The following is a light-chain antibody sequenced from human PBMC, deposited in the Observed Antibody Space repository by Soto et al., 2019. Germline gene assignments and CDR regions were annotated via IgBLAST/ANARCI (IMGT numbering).Light chain of an antibody. J-gene: IGKJ1*01. CDR1: QSISSS. CDR3: QQYNTYSGWA. Sequence: DIQMTQSPSTLSASVGDRVTITCRISQSISSSLAWYQQKPGKAPKLLIYDASTLESGVPSRFSGSGSGTEFTLTISSLRPDDFATYYCQQYNTYSGWAFGQGTKVEIK. V-gene: IGKV1-5*01. CDR2: DAS.